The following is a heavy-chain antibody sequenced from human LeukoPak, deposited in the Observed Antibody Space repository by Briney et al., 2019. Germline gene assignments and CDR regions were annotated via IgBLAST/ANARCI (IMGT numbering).Heavy chain of an antibody. CDR1: GFTFRTYG. CDR3: VAPREKYILNDAFDM. Sequence: GRSLRLSWVASGFTFRTYGMHWVRQAPGKGLEWVAFISFDGSQSKFYADSVKGRFTISRDNSKDTLYLHMNSLRAEDTALYYCVAPREKYILNDAFDMWGQGTTVTVSS. CDR2: ISFDGSQSK. J-gene: IGHJ3*02. V-gene: IGHV3-30*03. D-gene: IGHD1-1*01.